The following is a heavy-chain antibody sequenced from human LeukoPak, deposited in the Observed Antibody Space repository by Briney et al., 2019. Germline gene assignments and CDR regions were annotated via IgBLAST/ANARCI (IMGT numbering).Heavy chain of an antibody. J-gene: IGHJ4*02. Sequence: GGSLRLYCAASGFSFSSYGMHWVRQAPGKGLESVAVMGYDGSNKYYADCVKGRVTISRDNSKNTLYLQLNSLKAEDKAVYYCAREVGYGGNIAYDYWGQGTVVTVPS. CDR2: MGYDGSNK. D-gene: IGHD4-23*01. CDR1: GFSFSSYG. CDR3: AREVGYGGNIAYDY. V-gene: IGHV3-33*01.